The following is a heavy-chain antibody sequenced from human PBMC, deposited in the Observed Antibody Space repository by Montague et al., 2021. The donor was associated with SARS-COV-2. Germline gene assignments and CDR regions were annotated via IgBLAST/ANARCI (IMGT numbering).Heavy chain of an antibody. Sequence: SETLSLTCAAYGGSFSGNYWSWIRQPPGKGLEWIGEINHYGSTNYNPSLKSRVTMSVDTSKNQFSLKLSSVTAADTAVYYCARGLPVTTLFYYFGMDVWGQGTTVTV. V-gene: IGHV4-34*01. CDR1: GGSFSGNY. CDR2: INHYGST. CDR3: ARGLPVTTLFYYFGMDV. D-gene: IGHD4-11*01. J-gene: IGHJ6*02.